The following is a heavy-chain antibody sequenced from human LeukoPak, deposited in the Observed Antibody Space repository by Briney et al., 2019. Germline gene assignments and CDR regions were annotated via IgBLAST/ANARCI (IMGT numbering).Heavy chain of an antibody. V-gene: IGHV3-23*01. J-gene: IGHJ4*02. CDR3: AKLEDSSGWYFSFFDY. CDR1: GLTFSSYA. D-gene: IGHD6-19*01. Sequence: GGSLRLSCAASGLTFSSYAMSWVRQAPGKGLEWVSAISGSGGSTYYADSVKGRFTISRDNSKNTLYLQMNSLRAEDTAVYYCAKLEDSSGWYFSFFDYWGQGTLVTVSS. CDR2: ISGSGGST.